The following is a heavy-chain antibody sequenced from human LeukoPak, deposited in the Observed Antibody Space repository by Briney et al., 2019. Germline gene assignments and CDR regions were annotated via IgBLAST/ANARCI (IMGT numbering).Heavy chain of an antibody. J-gene: IGHJ3*02. CDR1: GGSISSYY. CDR3: ARRLYQLSRYAFDI. D-gene: IGHD3-16*02. Sequence: SETLSLTCTVSGGSISSYYWSWIRQPPGKGLEWLGYIYYSGSTNYNPSLKSRVTISVDTSKNQFSLKLSSVTAADTALYYCARRLYQLSRYAFDIWGQGTMVTVSS. CDR2: IYYSGST. V-gene: IGHV4-59*12.